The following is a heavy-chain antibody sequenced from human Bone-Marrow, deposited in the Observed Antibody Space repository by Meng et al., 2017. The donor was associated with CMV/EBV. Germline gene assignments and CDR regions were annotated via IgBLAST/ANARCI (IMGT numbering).Heavy chain of an antibody. CDR1: GYSISSGYY. V-gene: IGHV4-38-2*02. Sequence: GSLRLSCTVSGYSISSGYYWGWIRQPPGKGLEWIGSIYHSGSTYYNPSLKSRVTISVDTSKNQFSLKLSSVTAADTAVYYCARGGAVAGREADWGQGKRVNGAS. CDR3: ARGGAVAGREAD. D-gene: IGHD6-19*01. CDR2: IYHSGST. J-gene: IGHJ4*02.